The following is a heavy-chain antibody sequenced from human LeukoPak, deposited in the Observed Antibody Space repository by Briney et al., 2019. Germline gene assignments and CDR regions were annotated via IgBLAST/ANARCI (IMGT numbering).Heavy chain of an antibody. CDR1: GFTFSSYW. Sequence: PGGSLRLSCAASGFTFSSYWMSWVRQAPGKGLEWVSYISSSGSTIYYADSVKGRFTISRDNAKNSLYLQMNSLRAEDTAVYYCAKLGKTENHYGSGRFSYYYYMDVWGKGTTVTISS. CDR3: AKLGKTENHYGSGRFSYYYYMDV. D-gene: IGHD3-10*01. V-gene: IGHV3-48*04. J-gene: IGHJ6*03. CDR2: ISSSGSTI.